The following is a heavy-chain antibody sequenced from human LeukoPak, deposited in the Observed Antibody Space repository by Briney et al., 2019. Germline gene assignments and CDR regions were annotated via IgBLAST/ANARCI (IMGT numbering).Heavy chain of an antibody. CDR3: ARKPDSGGQGDY. CDR2: IYSGGNT. CDR1: GFTVSSNY. Sequence: GGSLRLSCAASGFTVSSNYMSWVRQAPGKGLECVSVIYSGGNTYYADSVKGRFTISRDNSKNTLYLQINSLRAEDTAVYYCARKPDSGGQGDYWGQGTLVTVSS. D-gene: IGHD3-22*01. J-gene: IGHJ4*02. V-gene: IGHV3-66*01.